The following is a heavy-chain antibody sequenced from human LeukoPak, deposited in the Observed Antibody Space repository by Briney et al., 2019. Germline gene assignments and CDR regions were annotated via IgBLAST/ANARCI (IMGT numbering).Heavy chain of an antibody. CDR3: AKDDTPGKEWLEVIDY. D-gene: IGHD3-3*01. Sequence: GGSLRLSCAASGFTFSSYGMHWVRQAPGKGLEWVAFIRNDESNKYYADSVKGRFTISRDNSKNTLYLQMNSLGAGDTAVYYCAKDDTPGKEWLEVIDYWGQGTLVTVSS. V-gene: IGHV3-30*02. CDR2: IRNDESNK. CDR1: GFTFSSYG. J-gene: IGHJ4*02.